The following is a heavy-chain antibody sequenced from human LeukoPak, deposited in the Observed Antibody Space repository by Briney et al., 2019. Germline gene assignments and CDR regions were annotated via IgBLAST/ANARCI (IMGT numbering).Heavy chain of an antibody. CDR2: INWNGGST. D-gene: IGHD6-13*01. Sequence: GGSLRLSCAASGFTFDDYGMSWVRQAPGKGLEWVSGINWNGGSTGYADSVKGRFTISRDNAKNSLYLQMNSLRAEDTAVYYCARGGGRGIAAATYYWGQGTLVTVSS. CDR3: ARGGGRGIAAATYY. J-gene: IGHJ4*02. CDR1: GFTFDDYG. V-gene: IGHV3-20*04.